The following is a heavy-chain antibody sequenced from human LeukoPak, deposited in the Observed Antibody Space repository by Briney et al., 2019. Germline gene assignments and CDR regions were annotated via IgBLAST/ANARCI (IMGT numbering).Heavy chain of an antibody. CDR3: ARDRSVTMVRGALRD. D-gene: IGHD3-10*01. Sequence: RASVKVSCKASGCTFTSYDINWVRQATGQGLEWMGWMNPNSGNTGYAQKFQGRVTITRNTSISTAYMELSSLRSEDTAVYYCARDRSVTMVRGALRDWGQGTLVTVSS. CDR2: MNPNSGNT. V-gene: IGHV1-8*03. J-gene: IGHJ4*02. CDR1: GCTFTSYD.